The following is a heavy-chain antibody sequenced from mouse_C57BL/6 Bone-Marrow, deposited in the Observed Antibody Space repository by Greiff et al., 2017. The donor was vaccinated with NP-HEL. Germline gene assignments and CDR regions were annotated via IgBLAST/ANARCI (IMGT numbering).Heavy chain of an antibody. D-gene: IGHD1-1*01. Sequence: QVQLQQPGAELVKPGASVKLSCKASGYTFTSYWMHWVQQRPGRGLEWIGRIDPNSGGTKYNEKFKSKATLTVDQPSSTAYMQLSSLTSEDSAVYYCARRLLLRYDMAMDYWGQGTSVTVSS. CDR1: GYTFTSYW. J-gene: IGHJ4*01. V-gene: IGHV1-72*01. CDR3: ARRLLLRYDMAMDY. CDR2: IDPNSGGT.